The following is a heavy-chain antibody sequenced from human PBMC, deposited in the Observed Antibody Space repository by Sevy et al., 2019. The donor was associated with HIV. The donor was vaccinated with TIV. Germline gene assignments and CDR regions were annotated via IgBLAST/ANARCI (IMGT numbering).Heavy chain of an antibody. CDR2: INYSGFP. Sequence: SETLSLTCTVSGASISSSGYYWGWIRQPPGKGLEWIASINYSGFPFYNPSLKSRITISANTSKNQFSLDLNSLTAADTAIYYCAGPILTYNNGWSYYDYWGQGTVVTVSS. J-gene: IGHJ4*02. V-gene: IGHV4-39*01. CDR3: AGPILTYNNGWSYYDY. D-gene: IGHD6-19*01. CDR1: GASISSSGYY.